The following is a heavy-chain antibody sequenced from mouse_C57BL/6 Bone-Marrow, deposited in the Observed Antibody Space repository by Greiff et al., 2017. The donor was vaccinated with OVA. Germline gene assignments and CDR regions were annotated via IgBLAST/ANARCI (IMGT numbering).Heavy chain of an antibody. CDR3: AREGWLLSWFAY. CDR2: IYPGSGST. Sequence: QVQLQQSGAELVKPGASVKMSCKASGYTFTSYWITWVKQRPGQGLEWIGDIYPGSGSTNYNEKFKSKATLTVDTSSSTAYMQLSSLTSEESAVYYCAREGWLLSWFAYWGQGTLVTVSA. D-gene: IGHD2-3*01. J-gene: IGHJ3*01. CDR1: GYTFTSYW. V-gene: IGHV1-55*01.